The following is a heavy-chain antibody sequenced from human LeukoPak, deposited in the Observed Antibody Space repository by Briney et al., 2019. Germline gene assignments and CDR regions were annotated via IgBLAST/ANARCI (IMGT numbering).Heavy chain of an antibody. V-gene: IGHV1-2*06. CDR1: GYTFTGYY. CDR2: INPDSGGT. Sequence: ASVKVSCKASGYTFTGYYMHWVRQAPGQGLEWMGRINPDSGGTNYAQKLQGRVTVTRDTSISTAYMELSRLRSDDTAVYYCAREEGDGSRSYYRWGQGTLVTVSS. CDR3: AREEGDGSRSYYR. J-gene: IGHJ4*02. D-gene: IGHD3-10*01.